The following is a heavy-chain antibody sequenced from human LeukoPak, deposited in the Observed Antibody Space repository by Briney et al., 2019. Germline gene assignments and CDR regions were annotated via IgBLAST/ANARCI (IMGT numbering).Heavy chain of an antibody. CDR1: GGSFSGYY. V-gene: IGHV4-34*01. D-gene: IGHD3-16*01. Sequence: SETLSLTCAVYGGSFSGYYWSWIRQPPGKGLEWIGSIYYSGSTYYNPSLKSRVTISVDTSKNQFSLKLSSVTAADTAVYYCARHYGPWGQGTLVTVSS. CDR3: ARHYGP. CDR2: IYYSGST. J-gene: IGHJ5*02.